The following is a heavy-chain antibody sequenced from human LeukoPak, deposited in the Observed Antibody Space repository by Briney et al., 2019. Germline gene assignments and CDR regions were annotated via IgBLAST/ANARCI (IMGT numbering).Heavy chain of an antibody. CDR2: IYSDGSST. CDR1: GFTFSSYW. V-gene: IGHV3-74*01. Sequence: GGSLRLSCAASGFTFSSYWMHWVRQAPGKGLVWVSRIYSDGSSTSYADSVKGRFTISRDNAKNTLYLQMSSLRAEDTAVYYCARDRDYGGNWFGPWGQGTLVTVSS. J-gene: IGHJ5*02. D-gene: IGHD4-23*01. CDR3: ARDRDYGGNWFGP.